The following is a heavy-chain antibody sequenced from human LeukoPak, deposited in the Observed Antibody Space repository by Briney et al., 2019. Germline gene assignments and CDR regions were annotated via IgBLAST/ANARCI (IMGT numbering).Heavy chain of an antibody. Sequence: PSETLSLTCTVSGYSISSGYYWGWIRQPPGKGLEWIGSIYHSGSTYYNPSLKSRVTISVDTSKNQFSLKLSSVTAADTAVYYCARGKITMVRGVKRGYFDYWGQGTLVTVSS. V-gene: IGHV4-38-2*02. J-gene: IGHJ4*02. CDR1: GYSISSGYY. CDR3: ARGKITMVRGVKRGYFDY. D-gene: IGHD3-10*01. CDR2: IYHSGST.